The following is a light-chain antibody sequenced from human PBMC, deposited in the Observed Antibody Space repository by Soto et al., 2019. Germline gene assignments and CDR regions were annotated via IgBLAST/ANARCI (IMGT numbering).Light chain of an antibody. V-gene: IGKV1-27*01. CDR2: GAS. J-gene: IGKJ1*01. CDR3: HTYDSSPSWT. CDR1: QGIYDY. Sequence: DIQMTQSPSSLSASIGDTVTITCRASQGIYDYLAWYQQKPGEVPKLLIFGASAVQSGVPSRFSGGGSGTGFTLTITILQPEDVATYYCHTYDSSPSWTFGQGTRVEIK.